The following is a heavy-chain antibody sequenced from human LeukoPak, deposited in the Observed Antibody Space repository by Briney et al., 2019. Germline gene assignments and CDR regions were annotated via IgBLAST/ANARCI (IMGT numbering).Heavy chain of an antibody. Sequence: GGSLRLSCAASGFTYSIYAMSWVRQAPGKGLEWVSGISGSGDTTHYADSVTGRSTISRDNSKNKLYLDMNSLRAEDTAAYYCARGGGPTTYYFAYWGQGTLAIDSS. V-gene: IGHV3-23*01. CDR3: ARGGGPTTYYFAY. J-gene: IGHJ4*02. CDR2: ISGSGDTT. CDR1: GFTYSIYA. D-gene: IGHD1-1*01.